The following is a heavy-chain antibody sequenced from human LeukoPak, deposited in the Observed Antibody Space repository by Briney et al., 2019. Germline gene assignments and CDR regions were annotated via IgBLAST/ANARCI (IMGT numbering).Heavy chain of an antibody. CDR2: IQQHGSEK. Sequence: GGSLRLSCAASGFTFSNYWMSWVRQAPGKGLEWVANIQQHGSEKYYVDSVKGRFTISRDNTKTSLYLQMNSLRAEDTAVYYCARPSFRTGSYFDHWGQGTLVTVSS. CDR3: ARPSFRTGSYFDH. CDR1: GFTFSNYW. D-gene: IGHD3/OR15-3a*01. V-gene: IGHV3-7*01. J-gene: IGHJ4*02.